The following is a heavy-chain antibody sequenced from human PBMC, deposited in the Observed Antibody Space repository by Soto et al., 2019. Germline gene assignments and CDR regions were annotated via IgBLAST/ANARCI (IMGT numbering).Heavy chain of an antibody. Sequence: GGSLRLSCAASGFTFSSYSVNWVRQAPGKGLEWVSSISSSSSYIYYADSVKGRFTISRDNAKNSLYLQMNSLRAEDTAVYYCARDLELVQLFDYWGQGTLVTVSS. J-gene: IGHJ4*02. V-gene: IGHV3-21*01. D-gene: IGHD6-6*01. CDR1: GFTFSSYS. CDR3: ARDLELVQLFDY. CDR2: ISSSSSYI.